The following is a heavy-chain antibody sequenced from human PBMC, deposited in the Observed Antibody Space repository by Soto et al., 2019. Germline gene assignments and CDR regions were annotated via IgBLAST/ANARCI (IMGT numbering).Heavy chain of an antibody. Sequence: SSETLSLTCTVSGGSISSGDYYWSWIRQHPGKGLEWIGYIYYSGSTNYNPSLKSRVTISVDTSKNQFSLKLSSVTAADTAVYYCARVYAEVGPEFTFGGVIVHDAFDIWGQGTMVTVSS. V-gene: IGHV4-31*03. CDR1: GGSISSGDYY. D-gene: IGHD3-16*02. CDR3: ARVYAEVGPEFTFGGVIVHDAFDI. J-gene: IGHJ3*02. CDR2: IYYSGST.